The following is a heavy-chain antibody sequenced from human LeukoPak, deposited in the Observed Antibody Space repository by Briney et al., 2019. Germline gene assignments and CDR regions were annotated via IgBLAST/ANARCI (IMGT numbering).Heavy chain of an antibody. J-gene: IGHJ4*02. V-gene: IGHV4-34*01. Sequence: SETLSLTCAVYGGSFSGYYWRWIRQPPGKGLEWIGEINHSGSTNYNPSLKSRVTISVDTSKNQFSLKLSSVTAADTAVYYCARMDRRGIHNTWYFDYWGQGTLVTVSS. D-gene: IGHD2-15*01. CDR3: ARMDRRGIHNTWYFDY. CDR2: INHSGST. CDR1: GGSFSGYY.